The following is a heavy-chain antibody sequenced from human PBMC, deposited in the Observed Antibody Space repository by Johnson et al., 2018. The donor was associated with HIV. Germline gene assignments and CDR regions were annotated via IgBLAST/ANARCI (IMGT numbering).Heavy chain of an antibody. D-gene: IGHD3-9*01. J-gene: IGHJ3*02. V-gene: IGHV3-20*04. Sequence: VQLVESGGGEVRPGGSLRLSCVASGFNFDDYGMSWVRQAPGKGLEWVSGINWNGGSTGYADSVKGRFTISRDNAKNSLYLQMNSLRAEDTALYYCAKDIRLVSAYYDILSGTSFDAFDIWGQGTMVTVSS. CDR2: INWNGGST. CDR1: GFNFDDYG. CDR3: AKDIRLVSAYYDILSGTSFDAFDI.